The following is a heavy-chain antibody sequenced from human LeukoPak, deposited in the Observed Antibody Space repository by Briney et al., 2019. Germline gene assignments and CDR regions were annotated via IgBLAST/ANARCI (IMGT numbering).Heavy chain of an antibody. CDR2: ISYDGSNK. V-gene: IGHV3-30*03. D-gene: IGHD3-9*01. CDR3: VSDWSSPLDY. CDR1: GFTFSSYG. Sequence: GGSLRLSCAASGFTFSSYGMHWVRQAPGKGLEWVAVISYDGSNKYYADSVKGRFTISRDNSKNTLYLQMNSLRAEDTAVYYCVSDWSSPLDYWGQGTLVTVSS. J-gene: IGHJ4*02.